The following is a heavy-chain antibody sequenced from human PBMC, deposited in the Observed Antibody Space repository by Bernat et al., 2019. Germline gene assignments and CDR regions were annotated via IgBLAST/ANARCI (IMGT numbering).Heavy chain of an antibody. D-gene: IGHD6-19*01. CDR1: GFTVSSNY. J-gene: IGHJ4*02. CDR2: IYSGGET. V-gene: IGHV3-66*01. Sequence: VQLVESGGGLVKPGGSLRLSCAVSGFTVSSNYMSWVRQAPGKGLEWVSVIYSGGETYYADSVTGRFTISRDSSKNTLYLQMNSLRGEDTAMYYCARDARYNSGWYYFDYWGQGTLVTVSS. CDR3: ARDARYNSGWYYFDY.